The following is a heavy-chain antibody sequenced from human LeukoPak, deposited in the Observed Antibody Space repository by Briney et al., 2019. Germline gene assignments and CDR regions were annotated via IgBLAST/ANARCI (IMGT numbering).Heavy chain of an antibody. Sequence: SETLSLTCAVSGESFSGYFWNWIRQPPGKGLEWIGEINHSGSTSNHNPSLKSRVTMSVDTSKYQCSLRLSSVTAADTAVYYCARGLNYAGSGYYFDSWGPGTLVTVSS. CDR3: ARGLNYAGSGYYFDS. J-gene: IGHJ4*02. V-gene: IGHV4-34*01. D-gene: IGHD3-22*01. CDR2: INHSGSTS. CDR1: GESFSGYF.